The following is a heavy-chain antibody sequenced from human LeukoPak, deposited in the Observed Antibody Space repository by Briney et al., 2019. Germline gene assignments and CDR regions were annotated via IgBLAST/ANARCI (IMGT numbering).Heavy chain of an antibody. D-gene: IGHD2-2*01. CDR1: GYTFTSYY. CDR2: INPSGGST. J-gene: IGHJ4*02. CDR3: ARAERRCSSTSCYLFDY. Sequence: ASVKVSCKASGYTFTSYYMHWVRQAPGQGLEWMGIINPSGGSTSYAQKLQGRVTMTRDTSTSTVYMELSSLRSEDTAVYYCARAERRCSSTSCYLFDYWGQGTLVTVSS. V-gene: IGHV1-46*03.